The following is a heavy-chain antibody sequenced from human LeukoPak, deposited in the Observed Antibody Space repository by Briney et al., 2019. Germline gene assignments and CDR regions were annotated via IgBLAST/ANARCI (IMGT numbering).Heavy chain of an antibody. Sequence: SETLSLTCTVSGGSISSSSYYWGWIRQPPGKGLEWIGSIYYSGSTYYNPSLKSRVTISVDTSKNQFSLKLSSVTAADTAVYYCARVITMVRGRYNWFDPWGQGTLVTVSS. CDR2: IYYSGST. V-gene: IGHV4-39*07. D-gene: IGHD3-10*01. CDR3: ARVITMVRGRYNWFDP. CDR1: GGSISSSSYY. J-gene: IGHJ5*02.